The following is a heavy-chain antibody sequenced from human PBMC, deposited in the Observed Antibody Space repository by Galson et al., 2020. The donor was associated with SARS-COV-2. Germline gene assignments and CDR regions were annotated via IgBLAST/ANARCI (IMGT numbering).Heavy chain of an antibody. CDR2: IRSSGSTM. V-gene: IGHV3-48*03. CDR3: ARGSSTYDSDGYHYYFDY. D-gene: IGHD3-22*01. CDR1: GFTFSRYE. J-gene: IGHJ4*02. Sequence: GGSLRLSCAASGFTFSRYEINWVRQAPGRGLEWLSYIRSSGSTMYYADSVKGRFTISRDNSKNSLYLQMNSLRAEDTAVYFCARGSSTYDSDGYHYYFDYWGQGTLVTVSS.